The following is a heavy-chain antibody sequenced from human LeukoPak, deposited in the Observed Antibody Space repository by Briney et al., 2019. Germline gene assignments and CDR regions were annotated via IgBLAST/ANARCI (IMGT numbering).Heavy chain of an antibody. CDR3: AKGRDSAMASNLGVDY. CDR1: GFTFDDYT. J-gene: IGHJ4*02. D-gene: IGHD5-18*01. Sequence: GRSLRLSCAASGFTFDDYTMHWVRQAPGKGLEWVSGISWNSGSIGYVDSVKGRFTVSRDNAKNSLYLLMKSLRAEDTAFYYCAKGRDSAMASNLGVDYRGQGTLVTVSS. CDR2: ISWNSGSI. V-gene: IGHV3-9*01.